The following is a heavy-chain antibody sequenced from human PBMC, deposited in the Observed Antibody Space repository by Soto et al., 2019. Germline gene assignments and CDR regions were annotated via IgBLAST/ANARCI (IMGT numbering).Heavy chain of an antibody. J-gene: IGHJ4*02. Sequence: SLRLSCVASGFTFDDYAMHWVRQAPGKGLEWVSGISWNSGNIGYADSVKGRFTISRGNAKKSLYLRMNSLTTEDTAFYYCATAQTSKQDCGGGTCYFSYLDYRGLGTRVTVAS. CDR1: GFTFDDYA. V-gene: IGHV3-9*01. CDR2: ISWNSGNI. D-gene: IGHD2-15*01. CDR3: ATAQTSKQDCGGGTCYFSYLDY.